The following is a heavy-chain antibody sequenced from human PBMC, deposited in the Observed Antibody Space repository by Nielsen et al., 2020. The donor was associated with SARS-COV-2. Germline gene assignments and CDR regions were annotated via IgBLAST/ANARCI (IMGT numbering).Heavy chain of an antibody. D-gene: IGHD6-19*01. J-gene: IGHJ4*02. CDR1: VYTFTSFA. V-gene: IGHV1-3*01. CDR3: ARITPSSGWDY. Sequence: ASVKVSCKTSVYTFTSFAIHWVRQAPAQSLEWMGWINAGNGNTKYSQKFQGRVTMTRDTSANTAYMELSSLSSEDTAVYYCARITPSSGWDYWGQGTLVTVSS. CDR2: INAGNGNT.